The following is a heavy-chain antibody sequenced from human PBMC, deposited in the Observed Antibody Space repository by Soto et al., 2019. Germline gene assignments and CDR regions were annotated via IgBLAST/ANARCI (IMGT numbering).Heavy chain of an antibody. CDR2: IYYSGST. V-gene: IGHV4-31*03. J-gene: IGHJ6*02. Sequence: QVQLQESGPGLVKPSQTLSLTCTVSGGSISSGGDYWSWIRQHPGKGLEWIGYIYYSGSTYYNPSLKSRVTLSVDPSKNHFSLKLSSVTVAATAVSYCARATPYYYYGMDVWGQWTTVTVSS. CDR1: GGSISSGGDY. CDR3: ARATPYYYYGMDV. D-gene: IGHD2-15*01.